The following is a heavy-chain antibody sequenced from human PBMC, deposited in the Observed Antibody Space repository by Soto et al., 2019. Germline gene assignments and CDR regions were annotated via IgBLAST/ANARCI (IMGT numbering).Heavy chain of an antibody. D-gene: IGHD6-6*01. V-gene: IGHV4-59*01. CDR3: ARAGSSFRGYYFDY. Sequence: SETLSLTCTVSGGSISSYYWSWVRQPPGKGLEWIGYIYYSGSTNYNPSLKSRVTISVDTSKNQFSLKLSSVTAADTAVYYCARAGSSFRGYYFDYWGLGTLVTVSS. CDR2: IYYSGST. J-gene: IGHJ4*02. CDR1: GGSISSYY.